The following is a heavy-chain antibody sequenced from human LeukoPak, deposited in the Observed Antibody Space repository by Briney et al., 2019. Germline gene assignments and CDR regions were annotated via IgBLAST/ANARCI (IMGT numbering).Heavy chain of an antibody. CDR1: GFTFSSYG. J-gene: IGHJ4*02. CDR3: AKDRDDILGRHTGLDY. D-gene: IGHD3-9*01. V-gene: IGHV3-23*01. Sequence: GGSLRLSCAASGFTFSSYGMSWVRQAPGKGLEWVSAISGSGGSTYYADSVKGRFTISRDNSKNTLYLQMNSLRAEDTAVYYCAKDRDDILGRHTGLDYWGQGTLVTVSS. CDR2: ISGSGGST.